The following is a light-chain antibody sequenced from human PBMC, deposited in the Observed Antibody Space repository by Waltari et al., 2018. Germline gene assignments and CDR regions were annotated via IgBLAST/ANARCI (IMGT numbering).Light chain of an antibody. CDR3: QQYNSSPLT. J-gene: IGKJ4*01. CDR1: QSISSW. Sequence: VTITCRASQSISSWLAWYQQKPGKAPKLLIYKASSLESGVPSRFSGSGSGTEFTLTISSLQPDDFATYYCQQYNSSPLTFGGGTKVEIK. V-gene: IGKV1-5*03. CDR2: KAS.